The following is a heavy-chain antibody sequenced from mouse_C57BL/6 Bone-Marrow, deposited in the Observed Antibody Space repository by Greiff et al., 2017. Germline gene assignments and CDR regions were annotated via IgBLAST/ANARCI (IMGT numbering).Heavy chain of an antibody. CDR3: ARDYGSSYWYFDV. D-gene: IGHD1-1*01. Sequence: QVQLQQSGPELVKPGASVKLSCKASGYTFTSYDINWVKQRTGQGLEWIGWIYPRDGSTKYNEKFKGKATLTVYTSSSTAYMELHSLASEDSAVYFCARDYGSSYWYFDVWGTGTTVTVSS. CDR1: GYTFTSYD. J-gene: IGHJ1*03. CDR2: IYPRDGST. V-gene: IGHV1-85*01.